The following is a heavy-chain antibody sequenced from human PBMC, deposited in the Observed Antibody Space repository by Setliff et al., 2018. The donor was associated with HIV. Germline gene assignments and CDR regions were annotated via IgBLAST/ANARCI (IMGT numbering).Heavy chain of an antibody. D-gene: IGHD2-15*01. J-gene: IGHJ6*02. Sequence: GGSLRLSCAVSGFTFSTYAMSWVRQAPGKGLEWVSAISGSGGSTYYADSVKGRFTISRDNSKNTLYLQMNSLRAEDTAVYYCAKTLPTLYPPHDYYFAMDVWGQGTTVTVSS. CDR2: ISGSGGST. CDR1: GFTFSTYA. CDR3: AKTLPTLYPPHDYYFAMDV. V-gene: IGHV3-23*01.